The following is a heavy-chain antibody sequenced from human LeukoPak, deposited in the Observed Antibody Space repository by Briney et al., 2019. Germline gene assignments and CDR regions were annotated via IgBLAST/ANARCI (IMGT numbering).Heavy chain of an antibody. CDR3: ARASETYYYDSSDQGLDY. Sequence: SETLSLTCTVSGYSISSGYYWGWIRQPPGKGLEWIGSIYHSGSTYYNPSLKSRVTIPVDTSKDQFSLKLSSETAADTAVYYCARASETYYYDSSDQGLDYWGQGTLVTVSS. V-gene: IGHV4-38-2*02. J-gene: IGHJ4*02. CDR1: GYSISSGYY. CDR2: IYHSGST. D-gene: IGHD3-22*01.